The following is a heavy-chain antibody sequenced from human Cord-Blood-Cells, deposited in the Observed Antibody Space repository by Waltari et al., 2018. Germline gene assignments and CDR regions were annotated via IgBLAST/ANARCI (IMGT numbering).Heavy chain of an antibody. D-gene: IGHD3-10*01. V-gene: IGHV3-48*01. J-gene: IGHJ6*02. CDR2: ISSSSSTI. CDR3: ASVTYGSGSYYNYYYYGMDV. CDR1: GFTFSSYS. Sequence: EVQLVESGGGLVQPGGSLRLSCAASGFTFSSYSMTWVRPAPGTGLAWVSYISSSSSTIYYADSVKGRFTISRDNSKNSLYLQMNSLRAEDTAVYYCASVTYGSGSYYNYYYYGMDVWGQGTTVTVSS.